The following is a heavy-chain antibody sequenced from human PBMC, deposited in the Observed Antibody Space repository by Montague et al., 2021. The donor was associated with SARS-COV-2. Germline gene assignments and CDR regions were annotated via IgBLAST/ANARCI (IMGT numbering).Heavy chain of an antibody. J-gene: IGHJ3*02. V-gene: IGHV4-59*02. Sequence: SETLSLTCTIPGSSVASSDWGCIRQSPRKDLEWYADFCSVGSTDYNPSLKSRATISRDTSKNQFSLKVRSVTAADTAVYYCARETMTADAFDIWGQGTMVTVSS. D-gene: IGHD1-14*01. CDR1: GSSVASSD. CDR3: ARETMTADAFDI. CDR2: FCSVGST.